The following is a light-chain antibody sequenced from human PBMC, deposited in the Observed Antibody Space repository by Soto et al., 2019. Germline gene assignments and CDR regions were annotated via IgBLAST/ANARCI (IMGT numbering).Light chain of an antibody. Sequence: QSVLTQPPSASGSPGRSVTISCTGTSSDVGGYDYVSWFQQHPGKAPKLIIYEVTKRPSGVPDRFSASKSGNTASLTVSGLQAEDEADYYCSSYTGSNNFVFGTGTKVTVL. J-gene: IGLJ1*01. CDR1: SSDVGGYDY. CDR3: SSYTGSNNFV. CDR2: EVT. V-gene: IGLV2-8*01.